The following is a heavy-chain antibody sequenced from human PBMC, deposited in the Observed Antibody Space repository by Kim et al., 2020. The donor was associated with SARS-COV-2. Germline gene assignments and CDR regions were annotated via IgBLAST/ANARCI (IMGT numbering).Heavy chain of an antibody. CDR1: GYSFTSYW. Sequence: GESLKISCKGSGYSFTSYWIGWVRQMPGKGLEWMGIIYPGDSDTRYSPSFQGQVTISADKSISTAYLQWSSLKASDTAMYYCARDTIVATLGDLRPSIYYYGMDVWGQGTTVTVSS. D-gene: IGHD5-12*01. CDR3: ARDTIVATLGDLRPSIYYYGMDV. J-gene: IGHJ6*02. CDR2: IYPGDSDT. V-gene: IGHV5-51*01.